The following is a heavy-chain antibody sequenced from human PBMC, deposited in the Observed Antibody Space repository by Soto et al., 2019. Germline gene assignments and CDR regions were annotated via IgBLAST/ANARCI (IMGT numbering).Heavy chain of an antibody. CDR1: GFTFSSYR. D-gene: IGHD2-15*01. J-gene: IGHJ2*01. Sequence: EVQLVESGGGLVKRGGSLRLSCAASGFTFSSYRMEWVRQAPGKGLEWASYIGPFGRTIYYADSVQGRFTISRDNAKNSLYLQMNSLRDEDTACYYCAIDIGHHWYFDLWGRGTLVTVSS. CDR3: AIDIGHHWYFDL. CDR2: IGPFGRTI. V-gene: IGHV3-48*02.